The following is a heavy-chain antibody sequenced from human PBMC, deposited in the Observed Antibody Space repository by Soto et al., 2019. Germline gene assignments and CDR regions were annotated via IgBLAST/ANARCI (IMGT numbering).Heavy chain of an antibody. Sequence: PGGSLRLSCAASGFTFSSYGMHWVRQAPGKGLEWVAVIWYDGSNKYYADSVKGRFTISRDNSKNTLYLQMNSLRAEDTAVYYCARDFSIEGKFIRYFQHWGQGTLVTVSS. V-gene: IGHV3-33*01. CDR3: ARDFSIEGKFIRYFQH. CDR1: GFTFSSYG. J-gene: IGHJ1*01. D-gene: IGHD3-3*02. CDR2: IWYDGSNK.